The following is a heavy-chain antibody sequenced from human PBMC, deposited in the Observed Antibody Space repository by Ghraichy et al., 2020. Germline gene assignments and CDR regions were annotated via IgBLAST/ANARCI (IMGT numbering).Heavy chain of an antibody. V-gene: IGHV1-69*13. D-gene: IGHD2-2*02. J-gene: IGHJ4*02. CDR1: GGTFSSYA. CDR2: IIPIFGTA. Sequence: SVKVSCKASGGTFSSYAISWVRQAPGQGLEWMGGIIPIFGTANYAQKFQGRVTITADESTSTAYMELSSLRSEDTAVYYCAREIVVVPAAISGYFDYWGQGTLVTVSS. CDR3: AREIVVVPAAISGYFDY.